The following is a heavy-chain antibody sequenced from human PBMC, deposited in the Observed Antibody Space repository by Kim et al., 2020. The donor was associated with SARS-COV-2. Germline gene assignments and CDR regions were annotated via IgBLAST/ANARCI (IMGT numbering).Heavy chain of an antibody. CDR3: AKDSWGGGVTNPFDY. D-gene: IGHD3-16*01. V-gene: IGHV3-23*01. Sequence: DSEMGRFTISRDNSKNPLYLQMNSLRAEDTAVYYCAKDSWGGGVTNPFDYWGQGTLVTVSS. J-gene: IGHJ4*02.